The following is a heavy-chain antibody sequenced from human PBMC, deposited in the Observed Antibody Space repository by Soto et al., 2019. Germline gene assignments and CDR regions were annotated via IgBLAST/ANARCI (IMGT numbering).Heavy chain of an antibody. V-gene: IGHV4-59*01. J-gene: IGHJ5*01. CDR2: IYYSGST. D-gene: IGHD3-10*01. CDR1: GGSISSYY. Sequence: PSETLSLTWTVSGGSISSYYWSWIRQPPGKGLEWIAYIYYSGSTNYNPSLKSRVTISVDTSKNQFSLKLSSVTAADTAVYYCARYGSGSSVWFDSWGQGTLVTVSS. CDR3: ARYGSGSSVWFDS.